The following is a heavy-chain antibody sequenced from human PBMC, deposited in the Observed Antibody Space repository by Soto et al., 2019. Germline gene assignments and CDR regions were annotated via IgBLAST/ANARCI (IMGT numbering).Heavy chain of an antibody. J-gene: IGHJ4*02. CDR3: ARRGSKDREPYYLDY. V-gene: IGHV5-51*01. CDR2: IYPGDSDA. Sequence: EVQLVQSGAEVKKPGESLQISCKGSGYIFANFWIGWVRQMPGKGLEWMGIIYPGDSDARYSPSFRGQVTISADKSTSTAFLQWNSLKGSDTAMYYCARRGSKDREPYYLDYWGQGTLVTVSS. D-gene: IGHD6-6*01. CDR1: GYIFANFW.